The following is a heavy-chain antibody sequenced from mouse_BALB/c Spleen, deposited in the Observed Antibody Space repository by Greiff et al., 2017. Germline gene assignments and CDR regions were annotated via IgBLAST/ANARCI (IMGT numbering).Heavy chain of an antibody. V-gene: IGHV1-63*02. CDR3: ATRYGSSYSLYALDY. Sequence: VKLMESGAELVRPGTSVKMSCKAAGYTFTNYWIGWVKQRPGHGLEWIGDIYPGGGYTNYNEKFKGKATLTADKSSSTAYMQLSSLTSDDSAVYFCATRYGSSYSLYALDYWGQGTSVTVSS. J-gene: IGHJ4*01. CDR2: IYPGGGYT. CDR1: GYTFTNYW. D-gene: IGHD1-1*01.